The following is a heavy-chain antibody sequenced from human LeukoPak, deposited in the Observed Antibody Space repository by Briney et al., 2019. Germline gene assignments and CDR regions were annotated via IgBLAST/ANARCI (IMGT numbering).Heavy chain of an antibody. J-gene: IGHJ4*02. CDR2: IYYSGST. CDR3: ARARDDSSGYSRAPFDY. CDR1: GGSISSYY. D-gene: IGHD3-22*01. Sequence: PSETLSPTCTVSGGSISSYYWSWIRQPPGKGLEWIGYIYYSGSTNYNPSLKSRVTISVDTSKNQFSLKLSSVTAADTAVYYCARARDDSSGYSRAPFDYWGQGTLVTASS. V-gene: IGHV4-59*08.